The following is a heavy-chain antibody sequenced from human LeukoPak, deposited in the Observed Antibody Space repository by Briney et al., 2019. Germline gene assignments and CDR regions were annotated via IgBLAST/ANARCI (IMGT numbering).Heavy chain of an antibody. CDR1: GFTFGDYA. CDR2: IGSKAYGGTT. D-gene: IGHD3-10*01. CDR3: TRVGLLWFGESRMPSSFDY. V-gene: IGHV3-49*03. J-gene: IGHJ4*02. Sequence: GGSLRLSCTASGFTFGDYAMSWFRQAPGKGLEWVGFIGSKAYGGTTEYAASVKGRFTISRDDSKSIACLQMNSLKTEDIAVYYCTRVGLLWFGESRMPSSFDYWGQGTLVTVSS.